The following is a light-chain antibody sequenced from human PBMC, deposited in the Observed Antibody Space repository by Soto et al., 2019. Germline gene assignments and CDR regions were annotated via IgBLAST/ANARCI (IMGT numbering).Light chain of an antibody. CDR1: QSVSSNY. CDR3: QQYANSPFT. J-gene: IGKJ2*01. Sequence: EIVLTQSPGTLPLSPGERATLSCRASQSVSSNYLVWYQQKPGQAPRPLIYGASSRATGIPERFSGSGSGTDVTLTISRLEPEDFAVYYCQQYANSPFTFGQGTKLEIK. V-gene: IGKV3-20*01. CDR2: GAS.